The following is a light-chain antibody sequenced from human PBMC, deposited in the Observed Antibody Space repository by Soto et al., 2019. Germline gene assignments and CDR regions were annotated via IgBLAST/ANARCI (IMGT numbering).Light chain of an antibody. CDR2: SDS. Sequence: SYELTQPHSVSVATAQMARITCGGNNIGSKAVHWYQQKPGQDPVLVIYSDSNRPSGITGRVSGSNPGNTATLTISSISAGDQPDHYCQVWARSSPHPGVFRGGTKRTVL. V-gene: IGLV3-12*02. CDR3: QVWARSSPHPGV. J-gene: IGLJ2*01. CDR1: NIGSKA.